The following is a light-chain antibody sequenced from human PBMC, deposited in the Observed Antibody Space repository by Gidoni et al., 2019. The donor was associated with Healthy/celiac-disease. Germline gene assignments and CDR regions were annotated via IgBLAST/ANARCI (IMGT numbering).Light chain of an antibody. CDR2: DAS. J-gene: IGKJ1*01. V-gene: IGKV1-33*01. Sequence: DIQITQSPSSLSSSVGDRVTITCQASQDISNYLNWYQQKPGKDPKLLIYDASNLETGVPSRLSGSGSGTAFTFTISSLQPEDIATYYCQQYDNLPRTFGQGTKVEIK. CDR3: QQYDNLPRT. CDR1: QDISNY.